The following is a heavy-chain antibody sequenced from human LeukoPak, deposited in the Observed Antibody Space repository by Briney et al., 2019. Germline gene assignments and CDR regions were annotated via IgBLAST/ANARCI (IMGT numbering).Heavy chain of an antibody. D-gene: IGHD3/OR15-3a*01. J-gene: IGHJ5*02. CDR3: ARGVKFRRGTRTGLIYNWFDP. V-gene: IGHV1-8*01. Sequence: ASVKVYCKVSGYTFTSYDINWVRQATGQGLKWMGWMNPNSGNTGYAQKFQGRVTMTRNTSISTAYMELSSLRSEDTAVYYCARGVKFRRGTRTGLIYNWFDPWGQGTLVTVPS. CDR2: MNPNSGNT. CDR1: GYTFTSYD.